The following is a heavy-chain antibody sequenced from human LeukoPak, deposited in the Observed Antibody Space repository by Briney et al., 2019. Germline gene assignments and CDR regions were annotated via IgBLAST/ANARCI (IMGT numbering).Heavy chain of an antibody. CDR1: GYTFTGYY. D-gene: IGHD1-26*01. J-gene: IGHJ4*02. CDR2: INPNSGGT. Sequence: ASVKVSCKASGYTFTGYYMHWVRQAPGQRLEWMGWINPNSGGTNYAQKFQGRVTMTRDTSISTAYMELSRLRSDDTAVYYCARVVGSYYYFDYWGQGTLVTVSS. V-gene: IGHV1-2*02. CDR3: ARVVGSYYYFDY.